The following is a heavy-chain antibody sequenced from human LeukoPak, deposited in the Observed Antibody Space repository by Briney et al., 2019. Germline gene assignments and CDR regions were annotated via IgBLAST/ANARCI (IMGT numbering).Heavy chain of an antibody. CDR2: ISWNSGNI. Sequence: GGSLRLSCAASGFTFNDYAIHWVRQAPGKGLEGVSAISWNSGNIGYADSVKGRFTISRNNAKNSLYLQMNSLRAEDTAVYYCAKDSRTGDAFDIWGQGTMVTVSS. V-gene: IGHV3-9*01. D-gene: IGHD2-8*02. CDR3: AKDSRTGDAFDI. J-gene: IGHJ3*02. CDR1: GFTFNDYA.